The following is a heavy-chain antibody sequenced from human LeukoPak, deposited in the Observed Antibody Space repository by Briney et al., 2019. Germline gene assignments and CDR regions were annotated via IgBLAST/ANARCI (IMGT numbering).Heavy chain of an antibody. D-gene: IGHD3-10*01. V-gene: IGHV4-34*01. CDR2: INHSGST. CDR1: NGSFSGYY. J-gene: IGHJ5*02. CDR3: ARQFRRITMVRGVRRDWFDP. Sequence: SETLSLTCTVYNGSFSGYYWSWIRQPPGKGLEWIGEINHSGSTNYNPSLKSRVTISVDTSKNQFSLKLSSVTAADTAVYYCARQFRRITMVRGVRRDWFDPWGQGTLVTVSS.